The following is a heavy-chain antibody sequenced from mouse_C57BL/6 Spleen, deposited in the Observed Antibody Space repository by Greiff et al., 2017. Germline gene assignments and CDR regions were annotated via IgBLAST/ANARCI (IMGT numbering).Heavy chain of an antibody. CDR3: ARSSVTTVVATPFAY. Sequence: VQLQQSGPELVKPGASVKISCKASGYSFTHYNMNWVKQSNGKSLEWIGVINPNYGTTSYNQKFKGKATLTVDQSSSTAYMQLNSLTSEDSAVYYCARSSVTTVVATPFAYWGQGTLVTVSA. J-gene: IGHJ3*01. D-gene: IGHD1-1*01. CDR1: GYSFTHYN. CDR2: INPNYGTT. V-gene: IGHV1-39*01.